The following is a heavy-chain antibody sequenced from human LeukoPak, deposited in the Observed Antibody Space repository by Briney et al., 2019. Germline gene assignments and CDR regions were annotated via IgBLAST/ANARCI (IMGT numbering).Heavy chain of an antibody. V-gene: IGHV3-30*02. D-gene: IGHD6-6*01. CDR2: IRHDETNS. J-gene: IGHJ5*02. Sequence: GGSLRLSCAVSGINLNSYAMHWVRQAPGKGLEWVAVIRHDETNSFYAGSVQGRFTISRDTSKKLLYLQMNSLRVEDTAVYYCAKEYTPSSPLGELDAWGQGTLVTVSS. CDR1: GINLNSYA. CDR3: AKEYTPSSPLGELDA.